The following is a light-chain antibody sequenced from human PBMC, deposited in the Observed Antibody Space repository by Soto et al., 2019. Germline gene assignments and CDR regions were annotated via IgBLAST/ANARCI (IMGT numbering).Light chain of an antibody. CDR1: QTISSW. V-gene: IGKV1-5*01. CDR3: QQLNSFLPWT. Sequence: DIQMTQSPSTLSVSVGDRVTITCRASQTISSWLAWYQQKPGKAPKLLIYAASSLQSGVPSRFSGSGSGTDFTLTISSLQPEDFATYYCQQLNSFLPWTFGQGTKVDIK. J-gene: IGKJ1*01. CDR2: AAS.